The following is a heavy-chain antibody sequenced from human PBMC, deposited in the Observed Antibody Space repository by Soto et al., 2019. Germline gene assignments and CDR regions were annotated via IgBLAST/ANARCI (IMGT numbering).Heavy chain of an antibody. V-gene: IGHV4-4*02. CDR3: ARGPFFARQQPFDS. J-gene: IGHJ4*02. CDR2: IYDTGTT. CDR1: GGSISRSNW. Sequence: SETLSLTCAAFGGSISRSNWWSWVRQPPGKGLEWIGEIYDTGTTNYNPSLKSRVIISVDKSKNEFSLRLSSVTAADTAVYYCARGPFFARQQPFDSWGQGILVTVSS. D-gene: IGHD6-13*01.